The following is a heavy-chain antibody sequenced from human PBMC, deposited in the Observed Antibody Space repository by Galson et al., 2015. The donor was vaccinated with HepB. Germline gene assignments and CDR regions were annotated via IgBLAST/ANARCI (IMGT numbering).Heavy chain of an antibody. J-gene: IGHJ4*02. D-gene: IGHD1-26*01. V-gene: IGHV3-48*01. CDR3: PRIALSGSYWYFDY. Sequence: SLRLSCAASGLTFSSYTMNWVRQAPGNGLEWISYISTTSDNKFSADSVKGRFIISRDKAKNLLYLQMNSLRAEDTAVYYCPRIALSGSYWYFDYWGQGSLVTVSS. CDR1: GLTFSSYT. CDR2: ISTTSDNK.